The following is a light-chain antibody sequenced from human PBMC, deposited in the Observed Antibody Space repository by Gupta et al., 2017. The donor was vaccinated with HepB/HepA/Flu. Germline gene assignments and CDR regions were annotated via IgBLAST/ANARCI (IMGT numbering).Light chain of an antibody. CDR3: QQYNSYSYT. J-gene: IGKJ2*01. CDR1: QSISSW. Sequence: DSQMTQSPSTLSASVGDRVTITCRASQSISSWLAWYQQKPGKAPKLLIYKASILESGVPSRFSGSGSGTEFTLTISSLQPADFAIYYCQQYNSYSYTFGQGTKLEIK. CDR2: KAS. V-gene: IGKV1-5*03.